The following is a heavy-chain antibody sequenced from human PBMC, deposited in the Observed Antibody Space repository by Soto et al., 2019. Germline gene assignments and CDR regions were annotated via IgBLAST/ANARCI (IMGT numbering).Heavy chain of an antibody. CDR1: GYTFGNND. CDR2: MNPNSGKT. V-gene: IGHV1-8*01. Sequence: GASVKVSCKASGYTFGNNDISWVRQATGQGLEWMGWMNPNSGKTGYAQKFQGRLTMTRDTSMSTAYLEVSSLGSDDTAIYYCARMATSGTLNWFDPWGQGTLVTVSS. CDR3: ARMATSGTLNWFDP. J-gene: IGHJ5*02.